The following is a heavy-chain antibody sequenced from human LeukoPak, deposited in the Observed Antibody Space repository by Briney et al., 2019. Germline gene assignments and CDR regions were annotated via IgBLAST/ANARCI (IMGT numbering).Heavy chain of an antibody. D-gene: IGHD3-22*01. CDR1: GFTFSTYG. CDR3: AKDFRTKIVVVIGNFDY. Sequence: GGSLRLSCAASGFTFSTYGIHWVRQAPGKGLEWVAFIRYDGSNKYYADSVKGRFTISRDNSKNTLYLQMNSLRAEDTAVYYCAKDFRTKIVVVIGNFDYWGQGTLVTVSS. CDR2: IRYDGSNK. J-gene: IGHJ4*02. V-gene: IGHV3-30*02.